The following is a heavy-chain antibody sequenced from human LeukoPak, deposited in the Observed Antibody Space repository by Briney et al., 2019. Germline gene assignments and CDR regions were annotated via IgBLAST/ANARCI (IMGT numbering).Heavy chain of an antibody. V-gene: IGHV3-53*01. CDR3: ARYCSGISCYSFDV. J-gene: IGHJ3*01. CDR2: IYTGGST. CDR1: GFTVSSDY. Sequence: GGSLRLSCAASGFTVSSDYMSWVRQAPGKGLEWVSVIYTGGSTYYADSVKGRFTISRDNSKNTLCLQMNSLRAEDTAVYYCARYCSGISCYSFDVWGQGTMVTVSS. D-gene: IGHD2-2*01.